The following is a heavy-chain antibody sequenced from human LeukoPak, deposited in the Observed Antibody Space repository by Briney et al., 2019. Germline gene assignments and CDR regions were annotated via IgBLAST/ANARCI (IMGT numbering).Heavy chain of an antibody. CDR2: ISSSSSYI. J-gene: IGHJ4*02. D-gene: IGHD3-10*01. Sequence: PGGSLRLSCAASGFTFSNYIINWVRQAPGKGLEWVSSISSSSSYINYADSVKGRFTISRDNAKNSLYLQMNSLRAEDTAVYYCARAGAMVRGVSPLDFWGQGTLVTVSS. CDR3: ARAGAMVRGVSPLDF. V-gene: IGHV3-21*01. CDR1: GFTFSNYI.